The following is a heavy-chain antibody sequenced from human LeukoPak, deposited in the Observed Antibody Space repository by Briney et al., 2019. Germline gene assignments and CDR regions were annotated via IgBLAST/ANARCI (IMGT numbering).Heavy chain of an antibody. Sequence: GGSLRLSCAASGFTFSSYSMNWVRQAPGKGLEWVSSISSSSSYIYYADSVKGRFTISGDNAKNSLYLQMNSLRAEDTAVYYCARGTNYYGSGSYAMDVWGKGTTVTVSS. V-gene: IGHV3-21*01. J-gene: IGHJ6*03. CDR3: ARGTNYYGSGSYAMDV. D-gene: IGHD3-10*01. CDR2: ISSSSSYI. CDR1: GFTFSSYS.